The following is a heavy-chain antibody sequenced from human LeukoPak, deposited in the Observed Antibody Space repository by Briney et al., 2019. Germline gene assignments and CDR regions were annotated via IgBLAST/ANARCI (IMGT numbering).Heavy chain of an antibody. CDR1: GGSISSSSYY. D-gene: IGHD3-10*01. Sequence: SETLSLTCTVSGGSISSSSYYWGWIRQPPGKGLEWIGSIYYSGSTYYNPSLKSRVTISVDTSKNQFSLKLSSVTAADTAVYYCASRTLNFYGSGSLAYWGQGTLVTVSS. V-gene: IGHV4-39*01. CDR2: IYYSGST. J-gene: IGHJ4*02. CDR3: ASRTLNFYGSGSLAY.